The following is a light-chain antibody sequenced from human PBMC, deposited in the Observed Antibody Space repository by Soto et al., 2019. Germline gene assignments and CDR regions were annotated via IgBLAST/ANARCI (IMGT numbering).Light chain of an antibody. CDR2: ATS. CDR3: QQYYTYPWT. V-gene: IGKV1-8*01. Sequence: AIRMTQSPSSLSASTGERVTITCRASQGISSYLAWFQQKPGRPPKLLMSATSTLQSDVPSRFSGSGSGTDFTLTIGCLQSEDLATYYCQQYYTYPWTFGQGNKVEIK. CDR1: QGISSY. J-gene: IGKJ1*01.